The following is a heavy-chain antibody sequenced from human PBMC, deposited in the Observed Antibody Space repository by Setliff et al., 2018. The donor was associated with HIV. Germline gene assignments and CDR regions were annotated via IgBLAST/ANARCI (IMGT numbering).Heavy chain of an antibody. CDR2: IYTSGNT. D-gene: IGHD1-26*01. Sequence: SETLSLTCTVSGVSISNYYWSWIRQPAGKGLEWIGRIYTSGNTNYNPSLKSRVTMSVDTSKKQFSLKLSSVTAADTAVYYCARRSIVGSTRGYYYYALDVWGQGTTVTVSS. V-gene: IGHV4-4*07. CDR1: GVSISNYY. CDR3: ARRSIVGSTRGYYYYALDV. J-gene: IGHJ6*02.